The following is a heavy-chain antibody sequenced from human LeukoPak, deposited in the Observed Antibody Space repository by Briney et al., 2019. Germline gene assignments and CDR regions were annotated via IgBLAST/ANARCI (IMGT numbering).Heavy chain of an antibody. CDR1: GFTFSSYA. CDR2: ITGSGGST. V-gene: IGHV3-23*01. J-gene: IGHJ4*02. CDR3: AKRGSSWSFEY. Sequence: QPGGSLRLSCAASGFTFSSYAMSWVRQAPGKGLERVSTITGSGGSTSCADYVKGRFTISRDNSKNTLYLQMNSLRAEDTAVYYCAKRGSSWSFEYWGQGTLVTVSS. D-gene: IGHD6-13*01.